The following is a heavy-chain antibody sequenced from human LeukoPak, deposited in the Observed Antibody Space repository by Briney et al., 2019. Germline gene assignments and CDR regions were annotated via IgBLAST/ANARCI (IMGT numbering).Heavy chain of an antibody. J-gene: IGHJ4*02. D-gene: IGHD1-26*01. CDR3: AREGGTGAADDYNDY. Sequence: XSVKVSCKASGYTFTSYYMHWVRQAPGQGLEWMGIINPSGGSTSYAQKFQGRVTMTRDTSTSTVYMELSSLRSEDTAVYYCAREGGTGAADDYNDYWGQGTLVTVSS. CDR1: GYTFTSYY. CDR2: INPSGGST. V-gene: IGHV1-46*01.